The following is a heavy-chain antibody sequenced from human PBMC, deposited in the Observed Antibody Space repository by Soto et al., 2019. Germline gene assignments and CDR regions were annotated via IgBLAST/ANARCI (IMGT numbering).Heavy chain of an antibody. V-gene: IGHV3-23*01. CDR1: GFTFSSQA. Sequence: GGSLRLSCAASGFTFSSQAMSWVRQAPGKGLELVSGISGGGGSTYYADSVKGRFTISRDNSKNTLYLQMNSLRAEDTAVYYCAKEGGGGRNYYYTMDVWGQGTTVTVSS. CDR3: AKEGGGGRNYYYTMDV. J-gene: IGHJ6*02. D-gene: IGHD2-15*01. CDR2: ISGGGGST.